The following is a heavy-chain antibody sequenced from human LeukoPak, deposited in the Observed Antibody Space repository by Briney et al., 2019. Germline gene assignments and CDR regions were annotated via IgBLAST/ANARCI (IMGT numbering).Heavy chain of an antibody. D-gene: IGHD2/OR15-2a*01. CDR2: INPNSGGT. V-gene: IGHV1-2*02. J-gene: IGHJ4*02. CDR3: ARVSMVHSFDY. Sequence: VASVKVSCKASGYTFTGYYMHWVRQAPGQGLEWMGWINPNSGGTNYAQKFQGRVTVTRDTSISTAYMELTWLRSGDTAVYYCARVSMVHSFDYWGQGTLVTVSS. CDR1: GYTFTGYY.